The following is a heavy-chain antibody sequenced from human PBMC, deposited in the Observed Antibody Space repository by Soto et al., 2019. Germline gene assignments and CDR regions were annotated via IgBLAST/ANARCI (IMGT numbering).Heavy chain of an antibody. J-gene: IGHJ5*02. V-gene: IGHV1-69*13. CDR3: ARGMAVGSNPYCSSTSCYGWFDP. CDR1: GGTFSSYA. D-gene: IGHD2-2*01. CDR2: IIPIFGTA. Sequence: GASVKVSCKASGGTFSSYAISWVRQAPGQGLEWMGGIIPIFGTANYAQKFQGRVTITADESTSTAYMELSSLRSEDTAVYYCARGMAVGSNPYCSSTSCYGWFDPWGQGTLVTVS.